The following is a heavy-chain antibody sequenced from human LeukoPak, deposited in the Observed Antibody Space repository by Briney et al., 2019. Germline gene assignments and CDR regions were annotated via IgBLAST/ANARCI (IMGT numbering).Heavy chain of an antibody. CDR3: ARVGMATIFPWFDP. J-gene: IGHJ5*02. Sequence: GASVKVSCKASGYTFTSYGISWVRQAPGQGLEWMGWISAYNGNTNYAQKLQGRVTMTTDTSTSTAYMELRSLRSGDTAVYYCARVGMATIFPWFDPWGQGTLVTVSS. D-gene: IGHD5-24*01. CDR2: ISAYNGNT. CDR1: GYTFTSYG. V-gene: IGHV1-18*01.